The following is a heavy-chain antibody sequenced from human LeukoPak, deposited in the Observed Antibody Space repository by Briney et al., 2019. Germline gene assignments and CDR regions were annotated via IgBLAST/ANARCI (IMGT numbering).Heavy chain of an antibody. CDR3: ARESIAVAGAPFDY. Sequence: GGSLRLSCAASGFTFSSYEMNWVRQAPGKGLEWVSYISSGSTIYDSDSVTGRCTISRDNAKTSLYLQMNSLRAEDTAVYYCARESIAVAGAPFDYWGQGTLVTVSS. J-gene: IGHJ4*02. CDR2: ISSGSTI. D-gene: IGHD6-19*01. CDR1: GFTFSSYE. V-gene: IGHV3-48*03.